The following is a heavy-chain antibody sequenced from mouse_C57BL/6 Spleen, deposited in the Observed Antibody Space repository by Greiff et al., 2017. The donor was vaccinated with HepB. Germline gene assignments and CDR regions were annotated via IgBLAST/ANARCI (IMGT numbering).Heavy chain of an antibody. CDR3: AREGGDYDYDDYAMDY. D-gene: IGHD2-4*01. J-gene: IGHJ4*01. Sequence: EVKLVESGGGLVKPGGSLKLSCAASGFTFSSYAMSWVRQTPEKRLEWVATISDGGSYTYYPDNVKGRFTISRDNAKNNLYLQMSHLKSEDTAMYYCAREGGDYDYDDYAMDYWGQGTSVTVSS. CDR2: ISDGGSYT. CDR1: GFTFSSYA. V-gene: IGHV5-4*01.